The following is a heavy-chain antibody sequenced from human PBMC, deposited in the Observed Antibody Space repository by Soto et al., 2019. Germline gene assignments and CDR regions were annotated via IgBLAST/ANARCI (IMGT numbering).Heavy chain of an antibody. CDR1: GYSFTSAW. J-gene: IGHJ4*01. CDR2: IYPYDSDT. CDR3: ARHLVGSTRGNFDY. V-gene: IGHV5-51*01. D-gene: IGHD2-2*01. Sequence: PGESLKISCKTSGYSFTSAWIGWVRQMPGKGMEWMGNIYPYDSDTRYSPFFQGQVTIAADTSITTAYLQWSGLRASDTAMYFCARHLVGSTRGNFDYWGQGTLVTVSS.